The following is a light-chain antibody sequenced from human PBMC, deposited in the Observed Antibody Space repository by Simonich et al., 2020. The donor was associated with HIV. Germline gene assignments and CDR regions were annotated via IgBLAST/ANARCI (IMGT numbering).Light chain of an antibody. CDR1: QGINNS. CDR3: QQYYHTPPWT. CDR2: DAS. V-gene: IGKV1-NL1*01. J-gene: IGKJ1*01. Sequence: DIQMTQSPSSLSASVGDSVTLPGRASQGINNSLAWYQQKPGKAPKLLVYDASSLEMGFPSRFSGSGSGTDYTRTISSLQPEDCATYYCQQYYHTPPWTFGQGTKVEIK.